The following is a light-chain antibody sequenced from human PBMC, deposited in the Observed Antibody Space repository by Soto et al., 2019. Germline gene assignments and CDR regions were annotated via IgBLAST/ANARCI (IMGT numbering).Light chain of an antibody. J-gene: IGLJ1*01. CDR2: EVS. CDR1: SSDVGGYKY. Sequence: QSALTQPASVSGSPGQSITISCTGTSSDVGGYKYVSWYQQHSGKAPKLMIYEVSNRPSGISNRFSGSKSGNTASLTISGLQAEDEADYYCHSYTSSSTYVFGTGTKVTVL. CDR3: HSYTSSSTYV. V-gene: IGLV2-14*01.